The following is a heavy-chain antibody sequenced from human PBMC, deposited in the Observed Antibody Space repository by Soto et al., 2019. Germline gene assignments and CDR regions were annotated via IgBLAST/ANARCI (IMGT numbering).Heavy chain of an antibody. V-gene: IGHV1-46*01. CDR1: GYTFTNYY. Sequence: ASVKVSCKASGYTFTNYYIHWVRQAPGQGLEWMGIINPTGGSTNYAQKFQGRVTLTMDTSTSTAYMELSSLRSEDTAVYYCARHYDSSGYYTWFDYWGQGTLVTVSS. D-gene: IGHD3-22*01. J-gene: IGHJ4*02. CDR2: INPTGGST. CDR3: ARHYDSSGYYTWFDY.